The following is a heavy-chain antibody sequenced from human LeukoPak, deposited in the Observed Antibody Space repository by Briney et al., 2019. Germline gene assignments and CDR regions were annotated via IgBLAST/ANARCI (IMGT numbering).Heavy chain of an antibody. CDR1: EFTFGGYW. V-gene: IGHV3-7*01. CDR2: IKQDGSEK. J-gene: IGHJ4*02. CDR3: ARVPPLYDRGPTFDN. D-gene: IGHD3-22*01. Sequence: GGSLRLSCAVSEFTFGGYWMSWVRQAPGKGLEWVANIKQDGSEKYYVDSVKGRFTISRDNAKNSLYLQMNSLRAEDTALYYCARVPPLYDRGPTFDNWGQGTLVTVSS.